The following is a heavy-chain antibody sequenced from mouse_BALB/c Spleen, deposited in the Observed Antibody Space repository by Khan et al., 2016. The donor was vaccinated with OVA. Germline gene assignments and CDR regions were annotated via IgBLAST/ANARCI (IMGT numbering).Heavy chain of an antibody. CDR2: ISNGGGST. D-gene: IGHD2-1*01. CDR1: GFTFSDYY. Sequence: VQLKESGGGLVQPGGSLKLSCATSGFTFSDYYMYWVRQTPGKRLEWVAYISNGGGSTYYPASVTGRFTIYRDNAKNTLYLQMSRQKYEDTVMYYCARVYGNYAMDYWGQGTSVTVSA. V-gene: IGHV5-12*02. J-gene: IGHJ4*01. CDR3: ARVYGNYAMDY.